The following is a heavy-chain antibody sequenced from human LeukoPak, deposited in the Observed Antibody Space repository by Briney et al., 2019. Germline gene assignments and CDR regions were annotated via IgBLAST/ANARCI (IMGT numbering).Heavy chain of an antibody. V-gene: IGHV3-74*01. CDR2: ISRDGTIT. J-gene: IGHJ4*02. CDR3: ARRYCTGATCYFDS. CDR1: GFIFGNYW. Sequence: GGSLRLSCAASGFIFGNYWMDWARQVPGEGLMWLSHISRDGTITNYAGSVKGRFTISRDNAKSILSLQMNGLRADDTGVYYCARRYCTGATCYFDSWGQGTLVTVPS. D-gene: IGHD2-8*02.